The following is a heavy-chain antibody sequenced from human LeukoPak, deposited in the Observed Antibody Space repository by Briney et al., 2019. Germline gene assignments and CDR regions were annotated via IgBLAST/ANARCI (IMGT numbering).Heavy chain of an antibody. CDR3: AKALYSSDWYPFDY. Sequence: GGSLRLSCAASGFTFGSHAMTWVRQAPGKGLEWVAVISGGGGYTHYADSVEGRFTISRDNSKKTLYLQMNSLRAEDTALYYCAKALYSSDWYPFDYWGQGTLVTVSS. CDR2: ISGGGGYT. V-gene: IGHV3-23*01. J-gene: IGHJ4*02. D-gene: IGHD6-19*01. CDR1: GFTFGSHA.